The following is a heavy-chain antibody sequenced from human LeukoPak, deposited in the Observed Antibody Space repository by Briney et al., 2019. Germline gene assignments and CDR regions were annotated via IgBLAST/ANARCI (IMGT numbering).Heavy chain of an antibody. CDR2: ISGYNGNT. CDR3: ARVWIAAGRPDDYYYSYMDV. Sequence: ASVKVSCKASGYTFSSCGISWVRQAPGQGLEWMGWISGYNGNTDYAQKVQGRVTMTTDTSTSTAYMELRSLRSDDTAVYYCARVWIAAGRPDDYYYSYMDVWGKGTTVTASS. D-gene: IGHD6-6*01. J-gene: IGHJ6*03. CDR1: GYTFSSCG. V-gene: IGHV1-18*01.